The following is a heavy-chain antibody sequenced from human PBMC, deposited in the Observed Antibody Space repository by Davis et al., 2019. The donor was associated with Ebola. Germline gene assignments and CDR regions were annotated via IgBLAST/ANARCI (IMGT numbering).Heavy chain of an antibody. V-gene: IGHV1-18*04. CDR1: GYTFTSYG. CDR3: ARARRHSYGSYYFDD. CDR2: ISAYNGNT. J-gene: IGHJ4*02. D-gene: IGHD5-18*01. Sequence: ASVKVSCKASGYTFTSYGISWVRQAPGQGLEWMGWISAYNGNTNYAQKLQGRVTMTTDTSTSTAYMELRSLRSDDTAVYYCARARRHSYGSYYFDDWGQGTLVTVSS.